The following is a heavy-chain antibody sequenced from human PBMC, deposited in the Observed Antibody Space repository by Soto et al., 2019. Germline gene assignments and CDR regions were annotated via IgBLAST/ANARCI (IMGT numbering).Heavy chain of an antibody. Sequence: QVQLVQSGPKVKKPGSSVKVSCTASGGTLTSYTINWVRQAPGQGLEWMGRIIPLVEMANYAQKFQGRITITANTSTSAPYMELSSLRSEDTAVYYCARGDTSFDIWGRGTLITVSS. CDR2: IIPLVEMA. D-gene: IGHD3-10*01. J-gene: IGHJ2*01. V-gene: IGHV1-69*02. CDR1: GGTLTSYT. CDR3: ARGDTSFDI.